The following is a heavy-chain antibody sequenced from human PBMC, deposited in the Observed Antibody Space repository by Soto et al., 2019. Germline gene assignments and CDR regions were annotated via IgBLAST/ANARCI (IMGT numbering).Heavy chain of an antibody. Sequence: GASVKVSCKASGYTFTTYDFNWVRQAPGQRFEWMGWLNPKSGMTGSAQKFQGRVTMTRDSSISTVYMELNSLRAEDTAVYYCAKSLRMIVGHGTTEFDFWGQGTQVTVSS. J-gene: IGHJ4*02. V-gene: IGHV1-8*02. CDR2: LNPKSGMT. CDR3: AKSLRMIVGHGTTEFDF. D-gene: IGHD3-22*01. CDR1: GYTFTTYD.